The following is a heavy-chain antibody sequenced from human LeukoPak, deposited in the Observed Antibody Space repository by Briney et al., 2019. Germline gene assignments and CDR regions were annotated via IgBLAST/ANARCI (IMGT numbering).Heavy chain of an antibody. CDR2: IYHSGST. D-gene: IGHD2-8*01. V-gene: IGHV4-38-2*01. Sequence: PSETLSLTCAVSGYSISSGYYWGWIRQPPGKGLEWIGSIYHSGSTYYNPSLKSRVTISVDTSKNQLSLKLSSVTAADTAVYYCARMLYDAFDIWGQGTMVTVA. J-gene: IGHJ3*02. CDR3: ARMLYDAFDI. CDR1: GYSISSGYY.